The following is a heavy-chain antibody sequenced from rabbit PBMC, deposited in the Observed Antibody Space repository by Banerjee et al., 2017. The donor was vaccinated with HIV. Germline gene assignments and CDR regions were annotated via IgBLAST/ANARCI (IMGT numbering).Heavy chain of an antibody. Sequence: QEQLEESGGGLVQPGASLTLTCKASGIDFSNYNFMCWVRQAPGKGLEWIACIYGGDGVSTAYASWAKGRFIISKTSSTTVTLQMTSLTAADTATYFCARGSAAMTMVITGYYLSLWGPGTLVTVS. CDR1: GIDFSNYNF. J-gene: IGHJ6*01. D-gene: IGHD2-1*01. CDR3: ARGSAAMTMVITGYYLSL. CDR2: IYGGDGVST. V-gene: IGHV1S45*01.